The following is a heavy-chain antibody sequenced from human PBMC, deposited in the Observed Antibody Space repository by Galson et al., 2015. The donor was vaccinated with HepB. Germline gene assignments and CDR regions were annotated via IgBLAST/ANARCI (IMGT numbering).Heavy chain of an antibody. Sequence: SVKVSCKASGYTFTGYYMHWVRQAPGQGLEWMGRINPNSGGTNYAQKFQGRVTMTRDTSISTAYMELSRLRSDDTAVYYCARDIQWETRNFDYWGQGTLVTVSS. CDR1: GYTFTGYY. CDR3: ARDIQWETRNFDY. D-gene: IGHD1-26*01. CDR2: INPNSGGT. V-gene: IGHV1-2*06. J-gene: IGHJ4*02.